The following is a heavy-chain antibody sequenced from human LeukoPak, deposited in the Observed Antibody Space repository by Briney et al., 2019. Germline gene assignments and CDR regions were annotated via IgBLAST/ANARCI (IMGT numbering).Heavy chain of an antibody. CDR3: VSNYDFWSGPDY. J-gene: IGHJ4*02. V-gene: IGHV3-21*01. CDR2: ISSGSSYI. CDR1: GLTFSSYG. D-gene: IGHD3-3*01. Sequence: GGSLRLSCVASGLTFSSYGMNWVRQAPGKGLEWVSSISSGSSYIHYADSVKGRFTISRDNAKNSLYLQMNSLRAEDTAVYYCVSNYDFWSGPDYWGQGTLVTVSS.